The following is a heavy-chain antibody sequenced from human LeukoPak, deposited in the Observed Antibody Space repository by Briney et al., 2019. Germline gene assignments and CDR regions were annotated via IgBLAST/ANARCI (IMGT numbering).Heavy chain of an antibody. V-gene: IGHV1-69*13. CDR2: IIPIFGTA. D-gene: IGHD3-10*01. Sequence: GASVKVSCKASGYTFTGYYMHWVRQAPGQGLEWMGGIIPIFGTANYAQKFQGRVTITADESTSTAYMELSSLRSEDTAVYYCARVYIDYGSGSYARYYYYMDVWGKGTTVTVSS. CDR3: ARVYIDYGSGSYARYYYYMDV. CDR1: GYTFTGYY. J-gene: IGHJ6*03.